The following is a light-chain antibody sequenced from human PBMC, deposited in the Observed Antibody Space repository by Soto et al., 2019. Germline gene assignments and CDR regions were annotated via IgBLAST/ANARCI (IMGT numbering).Light chain of an antibody. Sequence: QSALTQPASVSGSPGQSITISCTGTSGDVGTYNLVSWYQQHPGRAPKLIIFEVNKRPSGVSNRLSGSKSGNTASLASSGLQAEDEADYHWFSYAGRSNVVCGGGTKLTVL. J-gene: IGLJ2*01. CDR3: FSYAGRSNVV. CDR2: EVN. V-gene: IGLV2-23*02. CDR1: SGDVGTYNL.